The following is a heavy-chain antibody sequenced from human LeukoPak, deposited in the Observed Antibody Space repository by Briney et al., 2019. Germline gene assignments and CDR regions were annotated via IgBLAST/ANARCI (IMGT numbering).Heavy chain of an antibody. J-gene: IGHJ6*02. CDR1: GFTFSSYW. Sequence: GSLRLSCAASGFTFSSYWMSWVRQAPGKGLEWVANIKQDGSEKYYVDSVKGRFTISRDNAKNSLYLQMNSLRAEDTAVYYCARALRYFDWTMKYGMDVWGQGTTVTVSS. CDR2: IKQDGSEK. V-gene: IGHV3-7*01. D-gene: IGHD3-9*01. CDR3: ARALRYFDWTMKYGMDV.